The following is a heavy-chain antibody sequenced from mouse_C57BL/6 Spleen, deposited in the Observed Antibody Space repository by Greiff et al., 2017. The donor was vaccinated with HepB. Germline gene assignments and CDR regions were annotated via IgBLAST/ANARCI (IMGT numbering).Heavy chain of an antibody. V-gene: IGHV3-1*01. D-gene: IGHD3-3*01. Sequence: DVKLQESGPGMVKPSQSLSLTCTVTGYSITSGYDWHWIRHFPGNKLEWMGYISYSGSTNYNPSLKSRISITHDTSKNHFFLKLNSVTTEDTATYYGAREAGWYFDYWGQGTTLTVSS. CDR3: AREAGWYFDY. CDR1: GYSITSGYD. CDR2: ISYSGST. J-gene: IGHJ2*01.